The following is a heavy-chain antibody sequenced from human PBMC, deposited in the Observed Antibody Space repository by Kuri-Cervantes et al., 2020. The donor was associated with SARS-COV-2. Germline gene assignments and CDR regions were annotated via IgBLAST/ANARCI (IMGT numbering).Heavy chain of an antibody. Sequence: SETLSLTCTVSGGSISSGSYYWSWIRQPAEKRLEWIGHIYSSGSTNYNPSLKSRVTISVDTSKNQFSLRLTSATAADTAVYYCGRVSWLPLWRRYSDSWGQGTLVTVSS. J-gene: IGHJ4*02. CDR2: IYSSGST. D-gene: IGHD5-24*01. CDR3: GRVSWLPLWRRYSDS. V-gene: IGHV4-61*09. CDR1: GGSISSGSYY.